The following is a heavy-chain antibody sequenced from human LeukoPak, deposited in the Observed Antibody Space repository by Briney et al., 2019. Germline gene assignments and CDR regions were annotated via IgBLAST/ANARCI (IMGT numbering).Heavy chain of an antibody. CDR3: ARDWVQLERRQGEYYFDY. CDR1: GYTFTSYG. D-gene: IGHD1-1*01. J-gene: IGHJ4*02. V-gene: IGHV1-18*01. Sequence: ASVKVSCKASGYTFTSYGISWVRQAPGQGLEWMGWISAYNGNTNYAQKLQGRVTMTTDTSTSTAYMELRSLRSDDTAVYYCARDWVQLERRQGEYYFDYWGQGTLVTVSS. CDR2: ISAYNGNT.